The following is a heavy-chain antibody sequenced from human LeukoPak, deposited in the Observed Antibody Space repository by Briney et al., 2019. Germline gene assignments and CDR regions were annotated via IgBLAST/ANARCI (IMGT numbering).Heavy chain of an antibody. CDR1: GGTFSSYA. CDR3: ARSRDGYNSFDS. Sequence: SVKVSCKASGGTFSSYAISWVRQAPGQGLEWMGGIIPIFGTANYAQEFQGRVTITADKSTSTAYMELSSLRSEDTAVYYCARSRDGYNSFDSWGQGALVTVSS. CDR2: IIPIFGTA. D-gene: IGHD5-24*01. J-gene: IGHJ4*02. V-gene: IGHV1-69*06.